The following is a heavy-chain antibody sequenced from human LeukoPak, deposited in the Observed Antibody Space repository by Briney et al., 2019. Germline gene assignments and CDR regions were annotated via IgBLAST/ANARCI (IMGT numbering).Heavy chain of an antibody. CDR2: MNPNSGNT. Sequence: ASVKVSCKASGGTFSSYDINWVRQATGQGLEWMGWMNPNSGNTGYAQKFQGRVTITRNTSISTAYMELSSLRSEDTAVYYCARRRGSSWYHDAFDIWGQGTMVTVSS. CDR1: GGTFSSYD. J-gene: IGHJ3*02. V-gene: IGHV1-8*03. D-gene: IGHD6-13*01. CDR3: ARRRGSSWYHDAFDI.